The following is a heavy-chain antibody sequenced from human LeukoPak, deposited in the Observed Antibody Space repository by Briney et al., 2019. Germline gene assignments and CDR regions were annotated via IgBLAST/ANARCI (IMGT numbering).Heavy chain of an antibody. CDR2: INHSGST. CDR1: GGSFSGYY. CDR3: ARGHLSHDSSGYLDY. J-gene: IGHJ4*02. V-gene: IGHV4-34*01. D-gene: IGHD3-22*01. Sequence: PSETLSLTCAVYGGSFSGYYWSWLRQPPGKGREWIGEINHSGSTHYNPSLKSRVTISVDTSKNQFSLTLSSVTAADTAVYYCARGHLSHDSSGYLDYWGQGTLDTVSS.